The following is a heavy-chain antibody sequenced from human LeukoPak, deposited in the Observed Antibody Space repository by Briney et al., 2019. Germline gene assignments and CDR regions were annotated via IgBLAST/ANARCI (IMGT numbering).Heavy chain of an antibody. CDR1: GFTFSSYI. Sequence: GGSLRLSCAGTGFTFSSYIMNWVRQAPGKGLEWVSYISGSSSIIYNADSVKGRFTISRDNAKNSLYLQMNSLRDEDTAVYYCARVDGGFDIWGQGTMVTVSS. CDR3: ARVDGGFDI. J-gene: IGHJ3*02. CDR2: ISGSSSII. V-gene: IGHV3-48*02.